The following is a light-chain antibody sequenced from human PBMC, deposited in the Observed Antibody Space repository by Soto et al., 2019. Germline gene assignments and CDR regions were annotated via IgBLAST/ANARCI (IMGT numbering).Light chain of an antibody. J-gene: IGKJ5*01. V-gene: IGKV3-15*01. CDR1: QSVGTY. CDR2: DTS. CDR3: QQYSNWPPIT. Sequence: EIVLTQSPATLSLSPGERATLSCRASQSVGTYLAWYQQKPGQAPRLLIYDTSTRATGIPARFSGSGSGTEFTLTISSLQSEDFAVYYCQQYSNWPPITFGQGTRLEIK.